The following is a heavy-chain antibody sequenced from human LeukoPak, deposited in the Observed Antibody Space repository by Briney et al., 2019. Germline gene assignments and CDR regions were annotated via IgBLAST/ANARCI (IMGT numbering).Heavy chain of an antibody. Sequence: GGSLRLSCAASGFTFSSYGMHWVRQAPGKGLEWVAVISYDGSNKYYADSVKGRFTISRDNSKNTLYLQMNSLRAEDTAVYYCAKPNRDFDWLSYYFDYWGQGTLVTVSS. CDR3: AKPNRDFDWLSYYFDY. CDR1: GFTFSSYG. J-gene: IGHJ4*02. CDR2: ISYDGSNK. V-gene: IGHV3-30*18. D-gene: IGHD3-9*01.